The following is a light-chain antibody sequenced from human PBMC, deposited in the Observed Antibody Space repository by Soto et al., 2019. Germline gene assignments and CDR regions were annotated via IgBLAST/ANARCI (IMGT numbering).Light chain of an antibody. J-gene: IGLJ2*01. CDR3: AAWDDSLNGVV. V-gene: IGLV1-44*01. Sequence: QSVLTQPPSASGTPGQTVIISCSGSRSDIGSNSVNWYQQLPGTAPKLLIYRNNQRPSGVPDRLSGSKSGTSASLAISGLQSEDEADYYCAAWDDSLNGVVFGGGTKVTVL. CDR2: RNN. CDR1: RSDIGSNS.